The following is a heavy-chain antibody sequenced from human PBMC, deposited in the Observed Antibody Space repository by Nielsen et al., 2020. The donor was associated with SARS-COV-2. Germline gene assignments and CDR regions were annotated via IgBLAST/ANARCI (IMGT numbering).Heavy chain of an antibody. Sequence: WIRQPPGKGLEWIGYIYNSGSTDYNPSLKSRVTISVDKSKNQFSLKLTSVSAADTAVYYCARSVVVLPAATYYYYYYHMDVWGKGTMVTVSS. J-gene: IGHJ6*03. CDR3: ARSVVVLPAATYYYYYYHMDV. D-gene: IGHD2-2*01. V-gene: IGHV4-59*01. CDR2: IYNSGST.